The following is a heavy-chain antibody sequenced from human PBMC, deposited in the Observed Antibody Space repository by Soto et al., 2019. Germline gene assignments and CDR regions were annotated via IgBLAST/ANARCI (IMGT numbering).Heavy chain of an antibody. J-gene: IGHJ4*02. CDR1: GFTFSSYG. CDR3: TTADYYDSSGYYPGCDY. D-gene: IGHD3-22*01. Sequence: QVQLVESGGGVVQPGRSLRLSCAASGFTFSSYGMHWVRQAPGKGLEWVAVISYDGSNKYYADSVKGRFTISRDNSKNTLYLQMNSLRAEDTAVYYCTTADYYDSSGYYPGCDYWGQGTLVTVSS. V-gene: IGHV3-30*03. CDR2: ISYDGSNK.